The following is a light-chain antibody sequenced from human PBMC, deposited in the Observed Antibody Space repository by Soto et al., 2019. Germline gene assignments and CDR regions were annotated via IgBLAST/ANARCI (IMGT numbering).Light chain of an antibody. V-gene: IGLV2-8*01. CDR3: TSYVGNDIWV. CDR2: EVT. Sequence: QSVLTQPPSASGSPGQSVTISCTGTSSDVGAYKYVSWYQQYPGKAPKLMIYEVTKRPSGVPDRFSGSKSGNTASLTVSGLHAEDEADYYCTSYVGNDIWVFGGGTKVTVL. CDR1: SSDVGAYKY. J-gene: IGLJ3*02.